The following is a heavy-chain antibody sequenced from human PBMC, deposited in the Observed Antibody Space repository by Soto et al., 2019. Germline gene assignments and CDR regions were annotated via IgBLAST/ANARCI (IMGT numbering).Heavy chain of an antibody. Sequence: SETLSLTCAVYGGSFIGYYGSWIRQPPGKGLEWVGEINHSGSTNYNPSLKSRVTICVDTSKNQFSLKLSSVTAADTAVYYCARAAPVFRVVIFSGTYYYYMDVWGKGTTVTVSS. V-gene: IGHV4-34*01. J-gene: IGHJ6*03. D-gene: IGHD3-3*01. CDR3: ARAAPVFRVVIFSGTYYYYMDV. CDR1: GGSFIGYY. CDR2: INHSGST.